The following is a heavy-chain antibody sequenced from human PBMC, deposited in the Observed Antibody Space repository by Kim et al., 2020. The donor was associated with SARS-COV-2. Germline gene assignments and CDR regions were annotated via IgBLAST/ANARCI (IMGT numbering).Heavy chain of an antibody. CDR1: GYTFTNYA. CDR2: ILGGNGYT. CDR3: AREGLHFVELDF. V-gene: IGHV1-3*01. Sequence: ASVKVSCKASGYTFTNYAIQWVRQAPGQSLEWMGWILGGNGYTKNSQKFQGRLSITRDTSATTVYMDLSSLTSADTAVYYCAREGLHFVELDFWGQGTLVTVSS. J-gene: IGHJ4*02. D-gene: IGHD1-7*01.